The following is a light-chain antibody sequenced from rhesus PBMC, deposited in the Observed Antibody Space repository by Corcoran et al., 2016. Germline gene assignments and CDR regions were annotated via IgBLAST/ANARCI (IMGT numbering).Light chain of an antibody. Sequence: DIQLTQSPSSLSASVGDTVTITCRASQGISSYLAWYQQKAGKAPKPLIYHPSNLQRWVPSRFSVSGSGTEFTLTISSLQPEDFATYYCQQYNSAPPTFGPGTKLDIK. V-gene: IGKV1-37*01. CDR3: QQYNSAPPT. CDR2: HPS. CDR1: QGISSY. J-gene: IGKJ3*01.